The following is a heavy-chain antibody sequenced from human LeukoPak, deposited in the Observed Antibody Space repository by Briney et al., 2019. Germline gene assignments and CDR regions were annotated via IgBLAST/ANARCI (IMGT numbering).Heavy chain of an antibody. CDR1: GGSISSGAYY. Sequence: NPSQTLSLTCTVSGGSISSGAYYWGWIRQHPGKGLEWIGYIYYSGSTYYNPSLKSRVTRSIDTYKNQFSLKLSSVTAADTAVYYCARLNCSGGSCYSVDHWGQGTLVTVSS. CDR2: IYYSGST. CDR3: ARLNCSGGSCYSVDH. V-gene: IGHV4-30-4*08. D-gene: IGHD2-15*01. J-gene: IGHJ5*02.